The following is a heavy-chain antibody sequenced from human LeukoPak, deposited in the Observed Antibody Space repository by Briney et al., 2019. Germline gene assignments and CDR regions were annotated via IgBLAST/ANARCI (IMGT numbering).Heavy chain of an antibody. V-gene: IGHV4-34*01. Sequence: SETLSLTCAVYGGSFSSYYWSWIRQPPGKGLEWIGEINHSGSTNYNPSLKSRVTISVDASMNQFSLKLSSVTAADTAVYYCARGPGGGWFDPWGQGTLVTVSS. CDR1: GGSFSSYY. CDR2: INHSGST. CDR3: ARGPGGGWFDP. J-gene: IGHJ5*02. D-gene: IGHD3-10*01.